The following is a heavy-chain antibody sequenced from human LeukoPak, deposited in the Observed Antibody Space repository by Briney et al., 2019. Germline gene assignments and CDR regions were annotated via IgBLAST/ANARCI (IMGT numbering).Heavy chain of an antibody. J-gene: IGHJ4*02. CDR1: GDSISSSSYY. CDR3: ARQEVYCSSTSCYARGYSYGTFFDY. D-gene: IGHD2-2*01. Sequence: PSETLSLTCTVSGDSISSSSYYWGWIRQPPGKGLERIGTIYYSGSTYYNPSLKSRVTISVDTSKNQFSLKLSSVTAADTAVYYCARQEVYCSSTSCYARGYSYGTFFDYWGQGTLVTVSS. V-gene: IGHV4-39*01. CDR2: IYYSGST.